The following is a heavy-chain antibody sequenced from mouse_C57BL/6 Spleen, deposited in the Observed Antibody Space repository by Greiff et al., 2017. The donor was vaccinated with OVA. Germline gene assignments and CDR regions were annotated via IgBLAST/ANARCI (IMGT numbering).Heavy chain of an antibody. CDR2: ISSGSSTI. Sequence: EVQLVESVGGLVKPGGSLKLSCAASGFTFSDYGIHWVRQAPEKGLVWVAYISSGSSTIYYADPVKGRFTISRDNAKNTLFLQMSSLRSEDTAMYYCARTGTSTMDYWGQGTSVTVSS. CDR3: ARTGTSTMDY. CDR1: GFTFSDYG. D-gene: IGHD4-1*01. V-gene: IGHV5-17*01. J-gene: IGHJ4*01.